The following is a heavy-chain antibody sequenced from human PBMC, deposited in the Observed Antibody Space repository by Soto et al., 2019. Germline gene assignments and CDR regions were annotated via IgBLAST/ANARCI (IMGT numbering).Heavy chain of an antibody. CDR3: ARERLDSVVGPAAGPHYYYGMDV. CDR1: GGTFSSYA. V-gene: IGHV1-69*01. D-gene: IGHD2-2*03. J-gene: IGHJ6*02. CDR2: IIPIFGTA. Sequence: QVQLVQSGAEVKKPGSSVKVSCKASGGTFSSYAISWVRQAPGQGLEWMGGIIPIFGTANYAQKFQGRVTITADEATSAAYMELSSLRSEDTAVDYCARERLDSVVGPAAGPHYYYGMDVWGQGTTVTVSS.